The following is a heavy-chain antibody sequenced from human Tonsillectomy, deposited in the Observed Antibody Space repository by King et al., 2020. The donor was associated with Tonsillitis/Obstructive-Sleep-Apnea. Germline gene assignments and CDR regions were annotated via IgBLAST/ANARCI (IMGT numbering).Heavy chain of an antibody. CDR3: ARGKHYGDYDYYYYYGMDV. V-gene: IGHV4-59*01. CDR2: IYYSGST. CDR1: GGSISSYY. Sequence: VQLQESGPGLVKPSETLSLTCTVSGGSISSYYWSWIRQPPGKGLEWIGYIYYSGSTNYNPSLKSRVTISVDTSKNQFSLKLSSVTAADTAVCYCARGKHYGDYDYYYYYGMDVWGQGTTVTVSS. J-gene: IGHJ6*02. D-gene: IGHD4-17*01.